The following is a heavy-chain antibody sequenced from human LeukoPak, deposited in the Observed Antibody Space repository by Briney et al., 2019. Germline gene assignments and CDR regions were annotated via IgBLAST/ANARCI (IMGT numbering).Heavy chain of an antibody. CDR2: IFHSGST. D-gene: IGHD2-15*01. V-gene: IGHV4-4*02. Sequence: PSGTLSLTCAVSGGSISSSNWWSWVRQPPGKGLEWIGEIFHSGSTNYNPSLKSRVTISVDKSKNQFSLKLSSVTAADTAVYYCARLPVVVPGTRLASFDCWGQGTLVTVSS. J-gene: IGHJ4*02. CDR1: GGSISSSNW. CDR3: ARLPVVVPGTRLASFDC.